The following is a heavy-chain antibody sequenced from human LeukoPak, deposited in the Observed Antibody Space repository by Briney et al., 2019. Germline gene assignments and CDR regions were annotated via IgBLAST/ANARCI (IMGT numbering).Heavy chain of an antibody. CDR2: ISSNGGST. J-gene: IGHJ4*02. Sequence: GGSLRLSCAAPGFTFSSYAMHWVRQAPGKGLEYVSAISSNGGSTYYANSVKGRFTISRDNSKNTLYLQMGSLRAEDMAVYYCARVTTLGARIIDYWGQGTLVTVSS. D-gene: IGHD1-26*01. V-gene: IGHV3-64*01. CDR3: ARVTTLGARIIDY. CDR1: GFTFSSYA.